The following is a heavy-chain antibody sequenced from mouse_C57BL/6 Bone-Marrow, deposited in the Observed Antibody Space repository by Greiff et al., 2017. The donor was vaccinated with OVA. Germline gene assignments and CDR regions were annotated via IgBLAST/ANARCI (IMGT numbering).Heavy chain of an antibody. J-gene: IGHJ3*01. V-gene: IGHV1-52*01. CDR1: GYTFTSYW. D-gene: IGHD2-4*01. CDR2: IDPSDSET. CDR3: ARRGDYPWFAY. Sequence: QVQLQQPGAELVRPGSSVKLSCKASGYTFTSYWMHWVKQRPIQGLEWIGNIDPSDSETHYNQKFKDKATLTVDKSSSTAYMQLSSLTSEDSAVYYCARRGDYPWFAYWGQGTLVTVSA.